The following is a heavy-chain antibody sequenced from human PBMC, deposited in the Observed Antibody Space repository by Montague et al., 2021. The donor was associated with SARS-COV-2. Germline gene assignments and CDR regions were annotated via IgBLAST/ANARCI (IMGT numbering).Heavy chain of an antibody. Sequence: SETLSLTCAVSRGSFSNYYWTWIRQSPGEGLEWIGEINQGGAPNXTPSLKSRVTISLDTSKKQISLKLNSVTVADTAVFFCARGRPVQGSFRHFDSISSGALDIWAQGSLVIVSS. CDR1: RGSFSNYY. V-gene: IGHV4-34*01. CDR2: INQGGAP. J-gene: IGHJ3*02. CDR3: ARGRPVQGSFRHFDSISSGALDI. D-gene: IGHD3-9*01.